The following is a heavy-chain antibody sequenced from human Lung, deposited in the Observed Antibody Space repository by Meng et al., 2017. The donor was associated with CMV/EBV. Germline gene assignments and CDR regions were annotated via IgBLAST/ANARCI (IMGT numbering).Heavy chain of an antibody. Sequence: GGSLRLSCAXSGFTVSSNYMSWVRQAPGKGLEWVSVIYSGGDTYYADSVKGRFTVSRDNSKNTLYLQMNSLRTDDTAVYYCARDHGVGSSSTSNSVAYWGQGTLVTVSX. D-gene: IGHD6-6*01. V-gene: IGHV3-66*02. CDR2: IYSGGDT. CDR1: GFTVSSNY. J-gene: IGHJ4*02. CDR3: ARDHGVGSSSTSNSVAY.